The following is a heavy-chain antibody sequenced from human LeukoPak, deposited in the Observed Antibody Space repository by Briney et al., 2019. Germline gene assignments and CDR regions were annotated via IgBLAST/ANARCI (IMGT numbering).Heavy chain of an antibody. Sequence: SVKVSCKASGYTFTSYGISWVRQAPGQGLEWMGRIIPILGIANYAQKFQGRVTITADKSTSTAYMELSSLRSEDTAVYYCARGAEVVPAANGYWGQGTLVTVSS. V-gene: IGHV1-69*04. J-gene: IGHJ4*02. CDR3: ARGAEVVPAANGY. D-gene: IGHD2-2*01. CDR2: IIPILGIA. CDR1: GYTFTSYG.